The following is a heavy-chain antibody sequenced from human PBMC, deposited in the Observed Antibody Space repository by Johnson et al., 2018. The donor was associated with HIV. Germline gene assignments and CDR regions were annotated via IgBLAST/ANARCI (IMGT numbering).Heavy chain of an antibody. D-gene: IGHD4-17*01. CDR1: GFTVSSNY. V-gene: IGHV3-53*01. CDR2: ISRGGSP. CDR3: ARTDYGDYNDAFDI. Sequence: VQLVESGGGLIQPGGSLRLSCAASGFTVSSNYMSWVRQAPGKGLEWVSVISRGGSPYYADSVKGRFTISRDNSKNTLYLQMNSLRSEDTAVYYCARTDYGDYNDAFDIWGQGTMVTVSS. J-gene: IGHJ3*02.